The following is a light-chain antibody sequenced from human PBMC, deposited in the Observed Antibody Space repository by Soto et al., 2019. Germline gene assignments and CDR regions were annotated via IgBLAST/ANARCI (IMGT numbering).Light chain of an antibody. CDR1: SSDVGGYDY. CDR3: SSFTGTSALIL. V-gene: IGLV2-14*01. CDR2: EVS. Sequence: QSAVTQPASVSGSPGQSITISCTGPSSDVGGYDYVSWYQQYPGKAPRLIIYEVSNRPSGVSNRFSGSKSGNTASLTISGLRAEDEGDYFCSSFTGTSALILFGGGTKLTVL. J-gene: IGLJ2*01.